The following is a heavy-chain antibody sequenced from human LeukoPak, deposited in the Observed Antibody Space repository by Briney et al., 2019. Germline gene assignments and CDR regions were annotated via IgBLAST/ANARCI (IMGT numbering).Heavy chain of an antibody. CDR3: AKYGYYDSSGHDY. CDR1: GFTFASYA. CDR2: IIGSGGST. J-gene: IGHJ4*02. D-gene: IGHD3-22*01. V-gene: IGHV3-23*01. Sequence: GGSLRLSCAASGFTFASYALNWVRQAPGKGLDWVSAIIGSGGSTYYADSVKGRFTISRDNSKDTLYLQMNNLRAEDTAAYYCAKYGYYDSSGHDYWGQGTLVTVSS.